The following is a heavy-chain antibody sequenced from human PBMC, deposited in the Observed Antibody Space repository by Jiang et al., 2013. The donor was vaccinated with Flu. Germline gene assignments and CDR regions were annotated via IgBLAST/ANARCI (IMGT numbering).Heavy chain of an antibody. CDR3: ARGRYYDSSGYPMDY. Sequence: TISRDNSKNTLYLQMNSLRAEDTAVYYCARGRYYDSSGYPMDYWGQGTLVTVSS. D-gene: IGHD3-22*01. J-gene: IGHJ4*02. V-gene: IGHV3-30*07.